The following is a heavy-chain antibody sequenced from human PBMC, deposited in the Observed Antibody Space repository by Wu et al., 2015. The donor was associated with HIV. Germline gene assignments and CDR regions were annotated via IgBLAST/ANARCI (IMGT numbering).Heavy chain of an antibody. V-gene: IGHV1-2*02. CDR1: GYTFTVYY. CDR2: ISPNSGDT. Sequence: QVQLVQSGAEVKMPGASVKVSCKASGYTFTVYYIHWVRQAPGQGLEWLGWISPNSGDTDYAQNFQGRVTMTRDTSISTAYMELSRLRSDDTAVYYCARWLPXWNNYYPSYYFDYWGQGPWSPSPQ. D-gene: IGHD3-10*01. CDR3: ARWLPXWNNYYPSYYFDY. J-gene: IGHJ4*02.